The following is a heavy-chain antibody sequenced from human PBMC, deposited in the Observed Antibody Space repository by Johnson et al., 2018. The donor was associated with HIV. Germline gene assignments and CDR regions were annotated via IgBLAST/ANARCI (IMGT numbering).Heavy chain of an antibody. J-gene: IGHJ3*02. CDR1: GFSFSSYG. D-gene: IGHD3-22*01. Sequence: QVQLVESGGGVVQPGGSLRLSCAASGFSFSSYGMHWVRPAPGKGLEWVAFIRHDGSNTYYVDSVNGRFTISRDNSKNTLYLQMSSLRDEDTAVYYCANSGLRTYYYDTGVHDVFDIWGQGTMVTVSS. V-gene: IGHV3-30*02. CDR3: ANSGLRTYYYDTGVHDVFDI. CDR2: IRHDGSNT.